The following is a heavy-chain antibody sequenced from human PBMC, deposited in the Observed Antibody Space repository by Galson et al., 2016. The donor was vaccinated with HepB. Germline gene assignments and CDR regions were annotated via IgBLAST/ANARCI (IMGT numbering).Heavy chain of an antibody. V-gene: IGHV3-30-3*01. CDR1: GFTFSSYV. D-gene: IGHD6-13*01. CDR2: ISYDGSKK. CDR3: ATDRVYASSWWGEIDY. J-gene: IGHJ4*02. Sequence: SLRLSCAASGFTFSSYVMHWVRQAPGKGLEWVAVISYDGSKKYYADSVKSRFTISRDNSKNTLYLQMNSLRAEDTAVYYCATDRVYASSWWGEIDYWGQGTLLTVSS.